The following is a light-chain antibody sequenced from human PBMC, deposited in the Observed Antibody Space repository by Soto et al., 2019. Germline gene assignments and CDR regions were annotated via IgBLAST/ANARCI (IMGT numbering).Light chain of an antibody. CDR1: YSNIETNY. Sequence: QSVLTQPPSASGTPGQTVTISCSGSYSNIETNYVYWYQHLQAAAPNHLIFTNNQLPPSVPDRFSASESDSSASLAITGLRSEDEGDSYCAATDDAVSGPVFGGGTKLTVL. CDR3: AATDDAVSGPV. V-gene: IGLV1-47*02. CDR2: TNN. J-gene: IGLJ2*01.